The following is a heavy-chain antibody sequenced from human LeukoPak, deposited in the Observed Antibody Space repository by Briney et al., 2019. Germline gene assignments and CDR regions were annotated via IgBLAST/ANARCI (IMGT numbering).Heavy chain of an antibody. V-gene: IGHV7-4-1*02. D-gene: IGHD3-3*01. CDR3: ARDTPTIFGVVMDY. J-gene: IGHJ4*02. CDR2: INTNTGNP. Sequence: ASVKVSCKASGYTFTSYGMNWVRQAPGQGLEWMGWINTNTGNPTYAQGFTGRFVFSLDTSVSTAYLQISSLKAEDTAVYYCARDTPTIFGVVMDYWGQGTLVTVSS. CDR1: GYTFTSYG.